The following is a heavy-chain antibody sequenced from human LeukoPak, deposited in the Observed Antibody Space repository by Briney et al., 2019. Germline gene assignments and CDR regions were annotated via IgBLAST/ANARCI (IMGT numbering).Heavy chain of an antibody. CDR3: ARDRPPSAVQLELNYYYYYMDV. Sequence: SVKVSCKASGYTFTSYGISWVRQAPGQGLEWMGVIIPIFGTANYAQKFQGRVTITADESTSTAYMELSSLRSEDTAVYYCARDRPPSAVQLELNYYYYYMDVWGKGTTVTVSS. J-gene: IGHJ6*03. CDR1: GYTFTSYG. CDR2: IIPIFGTA. D-gene: IGHD1-1*01. V-gene: IGHV1-69*13.